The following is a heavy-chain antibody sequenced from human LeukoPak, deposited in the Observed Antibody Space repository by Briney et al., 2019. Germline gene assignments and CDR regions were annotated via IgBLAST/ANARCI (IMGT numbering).Heavy chain of an antibody. CDR2: IIPIFGTA. J-gene: IGHJ4*02. CDR1: GYTFTSYG. V-gene: IGHV1-69*13. D-gene: IGHD3-10*01. Sequence: SVKVSCKASGYTFTSYGISWVRQAPGQGLEWMGGIIPIFGTANYAQKFQGRVTITADESTSTAYMELSSLRSEDTAVYYCARGPYGSGSYCDYWGQGTLVTVSS. CDR3: ARGPYGSGSYCDY.